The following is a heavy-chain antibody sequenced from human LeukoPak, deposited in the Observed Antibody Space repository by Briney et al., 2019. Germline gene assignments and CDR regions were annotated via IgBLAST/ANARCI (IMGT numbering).Heavy chain of an antibody. J-gene: IGHJ6*03. V-gene: IGHV3-23*01. Sequence: GGSLRLSCVASGFTFSTYAMSWVRQAPGKGLEWVSAISGSGGSTHYSESAKGRFTIYRDNSKNTLYLQMHSLRAEDTAVYYCAKEFVPAAILSYYYMDVWGKGTTVTVSS. CDR1: GFTFSTYA. CDR3: AKEFVPAAILSYYYMDV. CDR2: ISGSGGST. D-gene: IGHD2-2*01.